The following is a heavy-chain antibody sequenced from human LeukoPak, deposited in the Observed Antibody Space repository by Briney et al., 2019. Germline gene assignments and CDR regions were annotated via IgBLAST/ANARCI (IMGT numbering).Heavy chain of an antibody. Sequence: PGGSLRLSCSASGFTFSSYEMNWVRQAPGKGLEWVSYISSSGGTIYYADSVKGRFTISRDNAKNSLYLQMNSLRAEDTAVYYCARDLSYCTITSCSYYYYGMDVWGRGTTATVSS. J-gene: IGHJ6*02. D-gene: IGHD2-2*01. CDR3: ARDLSYCTITSCSYYYYGMDV. CDR1: GFTFSSYE. V-gene: IGHV3-48*03. CDR2: ISSSGGTI.